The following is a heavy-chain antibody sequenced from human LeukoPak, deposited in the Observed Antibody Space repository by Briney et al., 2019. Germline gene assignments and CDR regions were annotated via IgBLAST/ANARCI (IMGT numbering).Heavy chain of an antibody. Sequence: SETLSLTCTVTGGSISDYYWSWIRQPPGKGLEWIAYLYHSGSTSYNPSLKSRVTISVDTSKNQFSLKLSSVTAADTAVYYCASRFYVDTAMVRDWGQGTLVTVSS. CDR3: ASRFYVDTAMVRD. CDR2: LYHSGST. D-gene: IGHD5-18*01. CDR1: GGSISDYY. V-gene: IGHV4-59*08. J-gene: IGHJ4*02.